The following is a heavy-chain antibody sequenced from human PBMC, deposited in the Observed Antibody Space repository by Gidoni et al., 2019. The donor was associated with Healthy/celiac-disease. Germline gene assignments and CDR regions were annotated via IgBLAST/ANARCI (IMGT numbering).Heavy chain of an antibody. CDR3: ARDWGGAAAGIIDY. J-gene: IGHJ4*02. CDR1: GFTFRYYS. V-gene: IGHV3-11*01. D-gene: IGHD6-13*01. Sequence: QVQLVESGGGLVKPGGSLRLPCAASGFTFRYYSMSWIRQAPGKGLEWVSYISSSGSTIYDADSVKGRFTISGDNAKNSLYLQMNSLRAEDTAVYYCARDWGGAAAGIIDYWGQGTLVTVSS. CDR2: ISSSGSTI.